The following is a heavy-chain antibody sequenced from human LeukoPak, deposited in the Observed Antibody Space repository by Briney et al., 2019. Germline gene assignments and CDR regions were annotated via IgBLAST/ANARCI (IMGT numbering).Heavy chain of an antibody. J-gene: IGHJ6*02. CDR2: ISYDGSNK. CDR1: GFTFSSYG. Sequence: GGSLRLSCAASGFTFSSYGMHWVRQAPGKGLEWVAVISYDGSNKYYADSVKGRFTISRDNSKNTLYLQMNSLRAEDTAVYYCAKDRAEEQQLVRPHYCYYYYGMDVWGQGTTVTVSS. CDR3: AKDRAEEQQLVRPHYCYYYYGMDV. D-gene: IGHD6-13*01. V-gene: IGHV3-30*18.